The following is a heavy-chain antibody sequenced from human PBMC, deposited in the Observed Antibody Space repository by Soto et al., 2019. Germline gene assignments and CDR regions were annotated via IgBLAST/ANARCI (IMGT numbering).Heavy chain of an antibody. Sequence: EVQLLESGGGLVQPGGCLRLSCEASGFTFSSYAIHWVRQAPGKGLEWVSAISGRGGSTYYADSVKGWFTISRDNSKNTFSLQMSSLRAQDTAVYDCAKDHLALTTGFLFWGQGIQVTVSS. CDR2: ISGRGGST. D-gene: IGHD4-17*01. J-gene: IGHJ4*02. V-gene: IGHV3-23*01. CDR3: AKDHLALTTGFLF. CDR1: GFTFSSYA.